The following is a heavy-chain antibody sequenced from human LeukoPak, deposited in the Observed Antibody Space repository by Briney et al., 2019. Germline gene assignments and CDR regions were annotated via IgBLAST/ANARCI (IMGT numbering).Heavy chain of an antibody. D-gene: IGHD6-13*01. CDR2: IYYSGST. CDR1: GGSISSYY. V-gene: IGHV4-59*01. CDR3: ARVREGSSWATFDY. Sequence: PSETLSLTCTVSGGSISSYYWSWIRQPPGKGLEWIGYIYYSGSTNYNPSLKSRVTISVDTSKNQFSLKLSSVTAADTAVYCCARVREGSSWATFDYWGQGTLVTVSS. J-gene: IGHJ4*02.